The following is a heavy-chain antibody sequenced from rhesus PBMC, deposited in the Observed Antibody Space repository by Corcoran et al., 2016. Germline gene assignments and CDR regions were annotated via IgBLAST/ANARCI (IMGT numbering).Heavy chain of an antibody. J-gene: IGHJ4*01. CDR3: ARRRIYFDY. CDR2: IYGSSGST. V-gene: IGHV4-76*01. CDR1: GGSISSGYD. D-gene: IGHD3-9*01. Sequence: QVQLQESGPGVVKPSETLSLTCAVSGGSISSGYDWGWIRQPPGKGLEWIGYIYGSSGSTNYNPSLKHRVTISKDASKNQFSLKLSSVTAADTAVYYCARRRIYFDYWGQGVLVTVSS.